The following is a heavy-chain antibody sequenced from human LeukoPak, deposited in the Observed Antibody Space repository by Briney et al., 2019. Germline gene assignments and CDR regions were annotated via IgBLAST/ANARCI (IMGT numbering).Heavy chain of an antibody. J-gene: IGHJ4*02. CDR3: ARVYSGYDPYYFDY. V-gene: IGHV3-30-3*01. CDR2: ISYDGSNK. CDR1: GFTFSSYA. D-gene: IGHD5-12*01. Sequence: PGRSLRLSCAASGFTFSSYAMHWVRQAPGKGLEWVAVISYDGSNKYYADSVKGRFTISRDNSKNTLYLQMNSLRAEDTAVYYCARVYSGYDPYYFDYWGQGTLVTVSS.